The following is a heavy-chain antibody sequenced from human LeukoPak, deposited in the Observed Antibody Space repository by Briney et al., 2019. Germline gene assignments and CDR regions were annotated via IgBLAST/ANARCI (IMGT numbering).Heavy chain of an antibody. CDR1: GGSLSSSSYY. J-gene: IGHJ5*02. CDR2: IYYSGST. V-gene: IGHV4-39*01. D-gene: IGHD2-8*01. CDR3: ARYHLGYCTNGVCLSWFDP. Sequence: SETLSLTCTVSGGSLSSSSYYWGWLRQPPGKGLEWLGSIYYSGSTYYNPSLKSRVTISVDTSKNQFSLKLSSVTAADTAVYYCARYHLGYCTNGVCLSWFDPWGQGTLVTVSS.